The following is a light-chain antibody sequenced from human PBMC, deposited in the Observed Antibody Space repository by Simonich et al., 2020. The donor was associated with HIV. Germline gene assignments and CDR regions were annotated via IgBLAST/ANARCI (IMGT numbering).Light chain of an antibody. V-gene: IGKV3-15*01. Sequence: EIVLTQSPGTLSLSPGERATLSCRASQSVSSNLAWYQQKPGKGPRLFIYVASTRATGIPARFSGSGSGTEFTLTINSLRSEDFAVYYCQQYNNWPMYTFGQGTKLEIK. J-gene: IGKJ2*01. CDR2: VAS. CDR1: QSVSSN. CDR3: QQYNNWPMYT.